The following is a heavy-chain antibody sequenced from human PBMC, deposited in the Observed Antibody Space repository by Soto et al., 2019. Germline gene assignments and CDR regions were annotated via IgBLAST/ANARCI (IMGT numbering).Heavy chain of an antibody. CDR2: IYYSGST. CDR3: ARQSYDSSDYFDY. D-gene: IGHD3-22*01. Sequence: SETLSLTCTVSGGSISSGGYYWSWIRQHPGKGLEWIGYIYYSGSTYYNPSLKSRVTISVDTSKNQFSLKLSSVTAVDTAVYYCARQSYDSSDYFDYWGQGTLVTVSS. V-gene: IGHV4-31*03. CDR1: GGSISSGGYY. J-gene: IGHJ4*02.